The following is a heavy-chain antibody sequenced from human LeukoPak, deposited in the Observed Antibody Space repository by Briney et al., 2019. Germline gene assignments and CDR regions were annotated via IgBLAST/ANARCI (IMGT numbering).Heavy chain of an antibody. D-gene: IGHD3-10*01. V-gene: IGHV1-46*01. Sequence: EASVKVSCKASGYTFTSYYMHWVRQAPGQGLEWMGIINPSGGSTSYAQKFQGRVTMTRNTSISTAYMELSSLRSEDTAVYYCARGLNTYYYGSGSYYSGYYYYYYMDVWGKGTTVTISS. J-gene: IGHJ6*03. CDR1: GYTFTSYY. CDR2: INPSGGST. CDR3: ARGLNTYYYGSGSYYSGYYYYYYMDV.